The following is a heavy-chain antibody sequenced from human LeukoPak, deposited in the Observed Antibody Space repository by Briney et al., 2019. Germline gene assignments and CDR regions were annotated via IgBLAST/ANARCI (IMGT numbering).Heavy chain of an antibody. CDR2: IKQDGSEK. CDR1: GFTFSSYW. D-gene: IGHD6-13*01. J-gene: IGHJ3*02. CDR3: ARDLIAAAGGYDAFDI. Sequence: GGSLRLSCAASGFTFSSYWMSWVRQAPGKGLEWVANIKQDGSEKYYVDSVKGRFTISRDNAKNSLNLQMNSLRAEDTAVYYCARDLIAAAGGYDAFDIWGQGTMVTVSS. V-gene: IGHV3-7*01.